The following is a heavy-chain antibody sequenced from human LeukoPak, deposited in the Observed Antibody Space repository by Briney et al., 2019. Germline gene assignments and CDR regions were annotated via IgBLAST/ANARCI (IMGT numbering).Heavy chain of an antibody. Sequence: GASVKVPCKASGYTFTSYGISWVRQAPGQGLEWMGWIIAYNGNTNYAQKLQGRVTMTTDTSTSTAYMELRSLRSDDTAVYYCARGPDIVVVPAASYYYYMDVWGKGTTVTVSS. CDR1: GYTFTSYG. V-gene: IGHV1-18*01. D-gene: IGHD2-2*01. J-gene: IGHJ6*03. CDR3: ARGPDIVVVPAASYYYYMDV. CDR2: IIAYNGNT.